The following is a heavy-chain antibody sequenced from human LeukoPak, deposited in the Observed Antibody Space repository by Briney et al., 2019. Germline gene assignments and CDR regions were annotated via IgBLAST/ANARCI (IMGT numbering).Heavy chain of an antibody. D-gene: IGHD1-26*01. V-gene: IGHV3-15*01. CDR1: GFTFSNAW. CDR3: TTDRVVGATYFDY. CDR2: IKSKTDGGTT. J-gene: IGHJ4*02. Sequence: GGSLRLSCAASGFTFSNAWMSWVRQAPGKGLEWVDRIKSKTDGGTTDYAAPVKGGFTISRDDSKNTLYLQMNSLKTEDTAVYYCTTDRVVGATYFDYWGQGTLVTVSS.